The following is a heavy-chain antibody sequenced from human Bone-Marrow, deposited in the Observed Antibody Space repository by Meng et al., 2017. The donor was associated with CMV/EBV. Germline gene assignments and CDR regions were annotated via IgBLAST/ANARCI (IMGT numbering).Heavy chain of an antibody. Sequence: SETLSLTCAVYGGSSSGYYWSWIRQPPGKGLEWIGEINHSGNTNYNPSLRSRVTISVDTSKNQFSLNLTSVTAADTAVYYCARMAMVRGCNVWGQGTTVTVSS. V-gene: IGHV4-34*01. CDR3: ARMAMVRGCNV. CDR2: INHSGNT. D-gene: IGHD3-10*01. J-gene: IGHJ6*02. CDR1: GGSSSGYY.